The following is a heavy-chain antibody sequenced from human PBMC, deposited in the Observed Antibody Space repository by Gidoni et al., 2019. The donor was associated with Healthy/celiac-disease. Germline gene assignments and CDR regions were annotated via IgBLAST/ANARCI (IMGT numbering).Heavy chain of an antibody. CDR1: GFTFSNAW. CDR2: IKSKTDGGTT. V-gene: IGHV3-15*01. D-gene: IGHD2-8*01. Sequence: EVQLVESGGGLVKPGGSLRLSCAASGFTFSNAWMSWVRQAPGKGLGSVGRIKSKTDGGTTDYAAPVKGRFTISRDDSKNTLYLQMNSLKTEDTAVYYCTTEGYCTNGVCYTPFFWGQGTLVTVSS. CDR3: TTEGYCTNGVCYTPFF. J-gene: IGHJ4*02.